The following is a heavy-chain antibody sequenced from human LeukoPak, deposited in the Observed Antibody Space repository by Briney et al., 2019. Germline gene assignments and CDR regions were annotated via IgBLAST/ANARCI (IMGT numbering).Heavy chain of an antibody. J-gene: IGHJ4*02. CDR3: ARAKAVAGKVVMAGRKYYFDS. V-gene: IGHV1-8*01. D-gene: IGHD6-19*01. CDR1: GYTFTSYD. Sequence: ASVKVSCKTSGYTFTSYDIHWVRQASGQGPEWMGWMNPHSANTGYGQKFQGRVAMTRNTSISTAYMKLSSLRSEDTAMYYCARAKAVAGKVVMAGRKYYFDSWGQGTLVTVSS. CDR2: MNPHSANT.